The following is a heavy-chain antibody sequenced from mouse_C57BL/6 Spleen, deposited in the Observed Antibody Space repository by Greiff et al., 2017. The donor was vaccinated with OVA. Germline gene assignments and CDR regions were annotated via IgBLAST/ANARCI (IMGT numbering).Heavy chain of an antibody. CDR3: ARDYSNYWYFEV. Sequence: EVKLMESGGGLVKPGGSLKLSCAASGFTFSSYAMSWVRQTPEKRLEWVATISDGGSYTYYPDNVKGRFTISRDNAKNNLYLQMSHLKSEDTAMYYCARDYSNYWYFEVWGTGTTVTVSS. D-gene: IGHD2-5*01. J-gene: IGHJ1*03. CDR2: ISDGGSYT. V-gene: IGHV5-4*01. CDR1: GFTFSSYA.